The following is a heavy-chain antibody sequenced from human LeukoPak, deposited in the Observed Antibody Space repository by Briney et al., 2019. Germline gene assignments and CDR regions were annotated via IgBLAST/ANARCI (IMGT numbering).Heavy chain of an antibody. CDR1: GFTFSSYA. CDR3: AKDRLGGPYFFHY. Sequence: GGSLRLSCASSGFTFSSYAMSWVRQAPGKGLEWVSTIGGTGVGTYYADSVKGRFTISKHNSKNPLYLQITSLRAEDTAVYFCAKDRLGGPYFFHYWGQGTLVTVSS. CDR2: IGGTGVGT. V-gene: IGHV3-23*01. D-gene: IGHD3-16*01. J-gene: IGHJ4*02.